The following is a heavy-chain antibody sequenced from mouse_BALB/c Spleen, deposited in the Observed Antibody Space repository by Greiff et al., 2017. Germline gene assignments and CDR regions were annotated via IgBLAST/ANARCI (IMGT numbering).Heavy chain of an antibody. J-gene: IGHJ2*01. V-gene: IGHV1-18*01. D-gene: IGHD1-1*01. CDR2: INPNNGGT. Sequence: EVQLQQSGPELVKPGASVKLPCKASGYTFTDYNMDWVKQSHGKSLEWIGDINPNNGGTIYNQKFKGKATLTVDKSSSTAYMELRSLTSEDTAVYYCARGVVAKEYYFDYWGQGTTLTVSS. CDR1: GYTFTDYN. CDR3: ARGVVAKEYYFDY.